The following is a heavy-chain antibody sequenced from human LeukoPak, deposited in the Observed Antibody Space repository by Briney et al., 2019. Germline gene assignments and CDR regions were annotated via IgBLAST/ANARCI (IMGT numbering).Heavy chain of an antibody. CDR2: INSDGSST. CDR3: ARGGTSGSLIY. V-gene: IGHV3-74*01. Sequence: PGGSLRLYCAASGFTFSSYWMHWVRQAPGKGLVWVSRINSDGSSTSYADSVKGRFTISRDNAKNTLYLQMNSLRAEDTAVYYCARGGTSGSLIYWGQGTLVTVSS. CDR1: GFTFSSYW. D-gene: IGHD1-26*01. J-gene: IGHJ4*02.